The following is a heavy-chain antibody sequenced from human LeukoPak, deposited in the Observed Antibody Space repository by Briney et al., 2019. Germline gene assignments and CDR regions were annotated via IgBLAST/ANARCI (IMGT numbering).Heavy chain of an antibody. J-gene: IGHJ4*02. Sequence: GGSLRLSCAASGLTFSNYGMHWVRQAPGKGLEWVAGMWHDGTREDYEDSVKGRFTISRDMSKNTLNLQMNSLRVEDTAMFYCARDLSYGSLDFGGQGTLVTVSS. CDR3: ARDLSYGSLDF. D-gene: IGHD1-26*01. V-gene: IGHV3-33*01. CDR1: GLTFSNYG. CDR2: MWHDGTRE.